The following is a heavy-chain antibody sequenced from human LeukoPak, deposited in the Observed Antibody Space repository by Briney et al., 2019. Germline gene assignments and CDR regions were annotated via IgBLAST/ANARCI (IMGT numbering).Heavy chain of an antibody. CDR2: ISGYNGYT. CDR1: GYIFSGYY. J-gene: IGHJ4*02. CDR3: ARDRSPRHYYDTSDYHGAADY. Sequence: GASVKVSCKASGYIFSGYYMHWVRQAPGQGLEWMGWISGYNGYTIYAQKLQGRVTMTTDRSTSTAYMELMSLRSDDTAIYYCARDRSPRHYYDTSDYHGAADYWGQGTLISVSS. V-gene: IGHV1-18*04. D-gene: IGHD3-22*01.